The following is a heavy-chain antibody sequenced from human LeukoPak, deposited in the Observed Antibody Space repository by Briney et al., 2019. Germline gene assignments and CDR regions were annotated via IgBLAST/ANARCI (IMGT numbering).Heavy chain of an antibody. V-gene: IGHV1-69*05. D-gene: IGHD2-2*01. CDR3: ARDTGYCSSTSCYGAVRAFDI. CDR1: GGTFSSYA. Sequence: SMKVSCKASGGTFSSYAISWVRQAPGQGLEWMGRIIPIFSTANYAQKFQGRVTITTDESTSTAYMELSSLRSEDTAVYYCARDTGYCSSTSCYGAVRAFDIWGQGTMVTVS. J-gene: IGHJ3*02. CDR2: IIPIFSTA.